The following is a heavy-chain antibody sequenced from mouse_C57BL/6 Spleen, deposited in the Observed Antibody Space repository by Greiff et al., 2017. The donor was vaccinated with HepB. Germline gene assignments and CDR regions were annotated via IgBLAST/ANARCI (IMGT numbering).Heavy chain of an antibody. Sequence: LQESGPGLVAPSQSLSITCTVSGFSLTSYGVHWVRQPPGKGLEWLVVIWSDGSTTYNSALKSRLSISKDNSKSQVFLKMNSLQTDDTAMYYCARHYDGSSYWYFDVWGTGTTVTVSS. D-gene: IGHD1-1*01. CDR1: GFSLTSYG. CDR3: ARHYDGSSYWYFDV. CDR2: IWSDGST. V-gene: IGHV2-6-1*01. J-gene: IGHJ1*03.